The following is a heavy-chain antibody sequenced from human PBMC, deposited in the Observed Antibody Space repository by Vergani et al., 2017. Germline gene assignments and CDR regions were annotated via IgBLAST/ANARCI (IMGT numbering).Heavy chain of an antibody. D-gene: IGHD3-16*02. CDR3: AKYQSLRLGELSFGFDY. CDR2: ISLDWCIT. CDR1: GFTFDDYT. Sequence: EVQLVESGGVAVQPGGSLRLSCAGSGFTFDDYTMHWVRPAPGKCMELVSLISLDWCITYYAVSVKGRFTSSRDNRQNSLYLQMKSLRTEDTALYYCAKYQSLRLGELSFGFDYWGQGTLVTVSS. J-gene: IGHJ4*02. V-gene: IGHV3-43*01.